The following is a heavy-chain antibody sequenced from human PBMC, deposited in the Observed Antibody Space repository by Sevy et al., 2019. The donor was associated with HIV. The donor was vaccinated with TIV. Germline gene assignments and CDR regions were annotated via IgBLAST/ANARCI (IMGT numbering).Heavy chain of an antibody. CDR1: GFPLSSYG. CDR2: ITGGGDNT. V-gene: IGHV3-23*01. J-gene: IGHJ4*02. Sequence: GGSLRLSCAASGFPLSSYGLSWVRQAPGKGLEWVSSITGGGDNTYADSVKGRFAISGDNSKNTRFLQMDSLRAEDTALNFSGNPVTATELWDCWGQGTLVTVSP. CDR3: GNPVTATELWDC. D-gene: IGHD2-21*02.